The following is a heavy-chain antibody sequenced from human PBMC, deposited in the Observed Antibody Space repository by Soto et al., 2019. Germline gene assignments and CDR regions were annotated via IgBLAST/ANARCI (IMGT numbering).Heavy chain of an antibody. CDR2: IDPSDSYI. D-gene: IGHD2-15*01. Sequence: GESLKISCQGSGYRFTSYWISWVRQMPGKGLEWMGKIDPSDSYINYSPSFQGHVTISADRSISTVYLQWSSLKASDTAIYYCARIVFTTYRPTNYGVDVRGQGTTVTVSS. CDR1: GYRFTSYW. J-gene: IGHJ6*01. V-gene: IGHV5-10-1*01. CDR3: ARIVFTTYRPTNYGVDV.